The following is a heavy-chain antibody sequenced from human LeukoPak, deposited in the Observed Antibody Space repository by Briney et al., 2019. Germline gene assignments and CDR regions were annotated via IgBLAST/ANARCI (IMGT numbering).Heavy chain of an antibody. CDR2: ISAYNGNT. CDR1: GYTFTSYG. D-gene: IGHD3-10*01. V-gene: IGHV1-18*01. CDR3: ARGARLLWFGESTSFDI. J-gene: IGHJ3*02. Sequence: ASVKVSCKASGYTFTSYGISWVRQAPGQGLEWMRWISAYNGNTNYAQKLQGRVTMTTDTSTSTAYMELRSLRSEDTAVYYCARGARLLWFGESTSFDIWGQGTMVTVSS.